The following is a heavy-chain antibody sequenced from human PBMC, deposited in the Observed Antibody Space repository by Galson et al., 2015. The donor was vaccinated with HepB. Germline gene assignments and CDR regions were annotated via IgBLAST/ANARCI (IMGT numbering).Heavy chain of an antibody. CDR3: ARVNHWVHYAFDI. D-gene: IGHD1-14*01. J-gene: IGHJ3*02. V-gene: IGHV4-30-2*01. CDR2: VYQSGST. CDR1: GDSISSGGNS. Sequence: TLSLTCAVSGDSISSGGNSWSWIRQPPGKGLEWIGYVYQSGSTYYNPSLKSRVTISVDRSKNQFSLKLNSVTAADTAVYYCARVNHWVHYAFDIWGQGSMVTVSS.